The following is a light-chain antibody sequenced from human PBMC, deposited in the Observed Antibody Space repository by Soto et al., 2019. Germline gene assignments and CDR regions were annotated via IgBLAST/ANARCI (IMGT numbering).Light chain of an antibody. CDR2: EGI. J-gene: IGLJ1*01. Sequence: TNPASVSGSPGQSITISCSGTSSNIGGYNVVSWYQQHPGKAPKVIVYEGIKRPSGVSDRFSGSNSGSTASLTISGLQAEDEAEYYCCSYVGATTYVFGSGTKVTVL. CDR3: CSYVGATTYV. V-gene: IGLV2-23*01. CDR1: SSNIGGYNV.